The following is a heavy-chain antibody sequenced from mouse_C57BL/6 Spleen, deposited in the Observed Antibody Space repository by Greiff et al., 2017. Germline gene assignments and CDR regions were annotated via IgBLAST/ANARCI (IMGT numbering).Heavy chain of an antibody. D-gene: IGHD4-1*01. Sequence: VQLQQSGAELAKPGASVKLSCKASGYTFTSYWMHWVQQRPGQGLEWIGYINPSSGYTKYNQKFKDKATLTADKSTSTAYMQLSSLTYEDSAFYYCARDLNWDEAYWGQGTLVTVSA. CDR1: GYTFTSYW. V-gene: IGHV1-7*01. CDR3: ARDLNWDEAY. J-gene: IGHJ3*01. CDR2: INPSSGYT.